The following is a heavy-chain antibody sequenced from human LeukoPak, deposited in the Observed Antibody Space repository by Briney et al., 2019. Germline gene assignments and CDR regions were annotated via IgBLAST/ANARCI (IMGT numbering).Heavy chain of an antibody. V-gene: IGHV3-23*01. CDR2: ISGSGGST. D-gene: IGHD3-16*01. CDR1: GFTFSSYA. CDR3: AKDGGGYDAFDI. Sequence: GGSLRLSCAASGFTFSSYAMSWVRQAPGKGLEWVSAISGSGGSTYYADSVKGRFTISRDNSKNTLYLQMNSLRAKDTAVYYCAKDGGGYDAFDIWGQGTMVTVSS. J-gene: IGHJ3*02.